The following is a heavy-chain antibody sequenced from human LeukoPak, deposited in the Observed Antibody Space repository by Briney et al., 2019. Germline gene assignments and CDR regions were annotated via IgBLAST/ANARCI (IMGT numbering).Heavy chain of an antibody. Sequence: QTGGSLRLSCAASGFTFSSYGMPWVRQAPGKGLEWVAFIRYDGSNKYYADSVKGRFTISRDNSKNTLYLQMNSLRAEDTAVYYCANAGSVRGTQYSSSWYSNHDAFDIWGQGTMVTVSS. J-gene: IGHJ3*02. CDR1: GFTFSSYG. D-gene: IGHD6-13*01. CDR2: IRYDGSNK. V-gene: IGHV3-30*02. CDR3: ANAGSVRGTQYSSSWYSNHDAFDI.